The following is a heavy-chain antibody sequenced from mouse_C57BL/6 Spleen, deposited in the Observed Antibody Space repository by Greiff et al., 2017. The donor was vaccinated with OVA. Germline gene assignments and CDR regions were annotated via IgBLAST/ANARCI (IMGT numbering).Heavy chain of an antibody. D-gene: IGHD1-1*01. CDR3: ARPHYYGSSQCAY. Sequence: QVQLQQPGAELVKPGASVKLSCKASGYTFTSYWMHWVKQRPGQGLEWIGMIHPNSGSTNYNEKFKSKATLTVDKSSSTAYMQLSSLTSEDSAVYYCARPHYYGSSQCAYWGQGTLVTVSA. V-gene: IGHV1-64*01. CDR2: IHPNSGST. CDR1: GYTFTSYW. J-gene: IGHJ3*01.